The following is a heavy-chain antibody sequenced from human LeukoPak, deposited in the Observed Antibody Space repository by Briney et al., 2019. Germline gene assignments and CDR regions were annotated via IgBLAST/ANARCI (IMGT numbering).Heavy chain of an antibody. Sequence: TGGSLRLSCAASEFTFSSYTINRVRQAPGKGLEWVSSISSTSTYISYADSVKGRFTISRDNAKNSLYLQMNSLRAEDTAVYYCARGGGNFDYWGQGTLVTVSS. J-gene: IGHJ4*02. CDR1: EFTFSSYT. CDR2: ISSTSTYI. D-gene: IGHD2-15*01. V-gene: IGHV3-21*01. CDR3: ARGGGNFDY.